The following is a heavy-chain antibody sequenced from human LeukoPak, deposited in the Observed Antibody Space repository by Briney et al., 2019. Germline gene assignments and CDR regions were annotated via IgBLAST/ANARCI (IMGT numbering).Heavy chain of an antibody. J-gene: IGHJ6*02. Sequence: PGGSLRLSCAASGFTVSSNYMSWVRQAPGKGLEWVSVIYSGGSTYYADSVKGRFTISGDNSKNTLYLQMNSLRAEDTAVYYCALSSGWTYYYGMDVWGQGTTVTVSS. CDR1: GFTVSSNY. V-gene: IGHV3-66*01. CDR3: ALSSGWTYYYGMDV. D-gene: IGHD6-19*01. CDR2: IYSGGST.